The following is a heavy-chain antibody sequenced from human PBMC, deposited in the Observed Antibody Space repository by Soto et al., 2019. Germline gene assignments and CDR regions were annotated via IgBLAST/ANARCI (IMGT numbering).Heavy chain of an antibody. J-gene: IGHJ3*02. Sequence: QAQLVQSGAEVRKPGSSVRVSCRASGGPFTRYAVSWVRQAPGQGLEWIGGITPIAETTNYAQKFRGRLSITADESTDTVHMELRRMTSEDTAVYFCAWGMAPGQTADPYAFDIWGQGSRVTVSS. CDR3: AWGMAPGQTADPYAFDI. CDR2: ITPIAETT. D-gene: IGHD3-16*01. CDR1: GGPFTRYA. V-gene: IGHV1-69*01.